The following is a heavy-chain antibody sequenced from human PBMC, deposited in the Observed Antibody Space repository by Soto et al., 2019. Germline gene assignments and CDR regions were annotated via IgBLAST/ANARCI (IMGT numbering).Heavy chain of an antibody. CDR2: VNDGGRT. CDR3: GRQFCRSRTCYYLDP. D-gene: IGHD2-21*02. CDR1: GGSVNGYF. Sequence: SETLSLTCAVYGGSVNGYFWSWIRQPPGKGLEWIGEVNDGGRTNYNPSLKSRVTISVDTSRNQFSVELRSVTASDTAVYYCGRQFCRSRTCYYLDPRDRGVLVTVSS. V-gene: IGHV4-34*01. J-gene: IGHJ5*02.